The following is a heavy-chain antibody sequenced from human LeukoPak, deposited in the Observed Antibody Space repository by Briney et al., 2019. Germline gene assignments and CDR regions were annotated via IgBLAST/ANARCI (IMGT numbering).Heavy chain of an antibody. J-gene: IGHJ6*03. CDR1: GYTFTGYY. CDR2: INPNSGGT. V-gene: IGHV1-2*02. Sequence: GASVKVSCKASGYTFTGYYMHWVRQAPGQGLEWMGWINPNSGGTNYAQKFQGRVTMTTDTSTSTAYMELRSLRSDDTAVYYCATSQTTWHYYYYMDVWGKGTTVTVSS. D-gene: IGHD4-17*01. CDR3: ATSQTTWHYYYYMDV.